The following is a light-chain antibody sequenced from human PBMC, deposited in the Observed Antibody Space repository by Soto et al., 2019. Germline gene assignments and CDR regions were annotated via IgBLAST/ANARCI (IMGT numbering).Light chain of an antibody. CDR2: YDS. Sequence: SYELTQPPSVSVAPEKTARLTCRGANIGSKRVHWYRQKPGQAHVLVIYYDSDRPSGIPERFAGSNSGNTATLTINRVEAGDEADDYCQVWDITTDHYVFGTGTKVTVL. V-gene: IGLV3-21*04. CDR3: QVWDITTDHYV. CDR1: NIGSKR. J-gene: IGLJ1*01.